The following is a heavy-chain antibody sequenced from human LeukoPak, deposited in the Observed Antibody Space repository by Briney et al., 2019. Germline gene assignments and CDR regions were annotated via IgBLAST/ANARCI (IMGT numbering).Heavy chain of an antibody. Sequence: SETLSLTCAVYGGSFCGYYWSWIRQPPGKGLEWIGEINHSGSTNYNPSLKSRVTISVDTSKNQFSLKLSSVTAADTAVYYCARAGYCSSTSCYTKVPFDYWGQGTLVTVSS. J-gene: IGHJ4*02. CDR3: ARAGYCSSTSCYTKVPFDY. V-gene: IGHV4-34*01. CDR2: INHSGST. CDR1: GGSFCGYY. D-gene: IGHD2-2*02.